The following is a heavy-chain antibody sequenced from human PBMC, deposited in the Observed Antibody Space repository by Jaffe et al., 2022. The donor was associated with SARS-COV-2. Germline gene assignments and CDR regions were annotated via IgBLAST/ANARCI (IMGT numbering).Heavy chain of an antibody. J-gene: IGHJ6*02. V-gene: IGHV4-59*01. CDR1: GGSISSYY. CDR3: ARVSENDYGDYGRGYYYYGMDV. CDR2: IYYSGST. Sequence: QVQLQESGPGLVKPSETLSLTCTVSGGSISSYYWSWIRQPPGKGLEWIGYIYYSGSTNYNPSLKSRVTISVDTSKNQFSLKLSSVTAADTAVYYCARVSENDYGDYGRGYYYYGMDVWGQGTTVTVSS. D-gene: IGHD4-17*01.